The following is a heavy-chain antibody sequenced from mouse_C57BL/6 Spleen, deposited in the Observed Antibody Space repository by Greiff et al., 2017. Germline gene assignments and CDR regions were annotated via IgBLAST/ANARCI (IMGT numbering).Heavy chain of an antibody. CDR1: GFNIKDYY. CDR2: IVPEDGET. V-gene: IGHV14-2*01. J-gene: IGHJ3*01. Sequence: VQLQQSGAELVKPGASVKLSCTASGFNIKDYYMHWVKQRTEQGLEWIGRIVPEDGETKYAPKFQGKATITADTSSNNAYLRHRSLTSEDTAVYYCARGGDGSSYGFAYWGKGTLVTVSA. CDR3: ARGGDGSSYGFAY. D-gene: IGHD1-1*01.